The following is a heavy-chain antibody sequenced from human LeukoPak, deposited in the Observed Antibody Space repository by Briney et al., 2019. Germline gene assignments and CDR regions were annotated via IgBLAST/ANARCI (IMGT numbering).Heavy chain of an antibody. CDR1: GGSSSSYY. Sequence: SETLSLTCTVSGGSSSSYYWSWIRQPPGKGLEWIGYIYYSGSTNYNPSLKSRVTISVDTSKNQFSLKLSSVTAADTAVYYCARKTGVGGGDQAHDAFDIWGQGTMVTVSS. CDR3: ARKTGVGGGDQAHDAFDI. J-gene: IGHJ3*02. V-gene: IGHV4-59*12. CDR2: IYYSGST. D-gene: IGHD2-21*02.